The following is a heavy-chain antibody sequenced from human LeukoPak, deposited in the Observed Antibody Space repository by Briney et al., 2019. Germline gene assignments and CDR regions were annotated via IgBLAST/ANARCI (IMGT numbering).Heavy chain of an antibody. J-gene: IGHJ4*02. CDR3: ARAPWAKYYFDC. V-gene: IGHV4-59*01. CDR1: GGSISSYY. Sequence: PFETLCLTCTVSGGSISSYYWSWIRQPPGKGLEWIGYIYYSGSTNYNPSLKSRDTISVDTSKNQFSLKLSSVTAADTAVYYCARAPWAKYYFDCWGQRSLVTVSS. D-gene: IGHD3-16*01. CDR2: IYYSGST.